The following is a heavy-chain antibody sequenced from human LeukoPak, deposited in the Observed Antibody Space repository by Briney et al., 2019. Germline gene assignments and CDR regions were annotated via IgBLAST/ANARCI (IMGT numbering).Heavy chain of an antibody. CDR3: ATGTGVFGY. CDR2: TYYRSKWYN. J-gene: IGHJ4*02. D-gene: IGHD3-10*01. CDR1: GDSVSSNSAA. Sequence: PSQTLSLTCAISGDSVSSNSAAWNWFRQPPSRGLEWLGRTYYRSKWYNDYAESVKSRITINPETSKNQFSLQLNSVTPEDTAVYYCATGTGVFGYWGQGTLVTVSS. V-gene: IGHV6-1*01.